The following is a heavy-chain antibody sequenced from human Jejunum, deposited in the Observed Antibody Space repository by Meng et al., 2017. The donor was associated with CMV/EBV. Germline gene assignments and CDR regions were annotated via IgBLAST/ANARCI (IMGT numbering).Heavy chain of an antibody. CDR2: IYWDDDT. J-gene: IGHJ4*02. CDR3: AHTLYPNHAYYFGY. Sequence: FSGFSLSTTGVGVGWVRQPPGKALEWLAVIYWDDDTRYSPSLKSRLTISKDTSKIQVVLTMTNMHPVDTGTFYCAHTLYPNHAYYFGYWGQGTLVTVSS. CDR1: GFSLSTTGVG. V-gene: IGHV2-5*02. D-gene: IGHD2-8*01.